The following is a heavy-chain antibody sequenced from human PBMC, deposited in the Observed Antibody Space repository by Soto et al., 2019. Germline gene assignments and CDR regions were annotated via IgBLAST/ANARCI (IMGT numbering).Heavy chain of an antibody. J-gene: IGHJ5*02. CDR1: GYTFTNND. CDR2: MNPGSGDT. D-gene: IGHD5-18*01. Sequence: ASVKVSFKASGYTFTNNDVSWLRQATGQGLEWMGWMNPGSGDTGYAQKFQGRVTMTRDISVATAYMELNSLTSEDTAIYYCARMESFGSLNWFDPWGQGTLVTVSS. CDR3: ARMESFGSLNWFDP. V-gene: IGHV1-8*01.